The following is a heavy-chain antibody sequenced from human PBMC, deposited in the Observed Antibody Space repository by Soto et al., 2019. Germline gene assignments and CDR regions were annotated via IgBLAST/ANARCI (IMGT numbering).Heavy chain of an antibody. CDR2: VTQDGGS. J-gene: IGHJ4*01. V-gene: IGHV3-23*01. Sequence: EVQLLESGGGLVQPGGSLRLSCAASGFTLSAYTMSWVGQAPGKGLEWVSGVTQDGGSLYADSVRGRFTISRDNSKNTVYLQMKSMRTDDTAMYYCAKDRQPDGFWPFDHWGQGTLIIVSS. D-gene: IGHD3-3*01. CDR3: AKDRQPDGFWPFDH. CDR1: GFTLSAYT.